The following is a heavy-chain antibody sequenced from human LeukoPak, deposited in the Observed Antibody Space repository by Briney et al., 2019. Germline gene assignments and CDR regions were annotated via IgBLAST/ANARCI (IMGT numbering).Heavy chain of an antibody. CDR2: INHNGNVN. CDR1: GFTFSSYW. J-gene: IGHJ4*02. V-gene: IGHV3-7*01. D-gene: IGHD3-22*01. Sequence: GGSLRLSCAASGFTFSSYWMNWARQAPGKGLEWVASINHNGNVNYYVDSVKGRFTISRDNAKNSLYLQMNSLRAEDTAVYYCARERRYYYDSSGYFGEDYWGQGTLVTVSS. CDR3: ARERRYYYDSSGYFGEDY.